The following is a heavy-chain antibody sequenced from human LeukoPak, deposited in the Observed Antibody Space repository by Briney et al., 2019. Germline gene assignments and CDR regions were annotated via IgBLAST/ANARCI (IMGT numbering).Heavy chain of an antibody. J-gene: IGHJ4*02. V-gene: IGHV3-23*01. Sequence: PGGSLRLPCTVSGFTVSSNSMSWVRQAPGKGLEWVSAISGSGGSTYYADSVKGRFTISRDNSKNTLYLQMNSLRAEDTAVYYCVKDHSEGHFENWGQGTLVTVSS. CDR1: GFTVSSNS. CDR3: VKDHSEGHFEN. CDR2: ISGSGGST.